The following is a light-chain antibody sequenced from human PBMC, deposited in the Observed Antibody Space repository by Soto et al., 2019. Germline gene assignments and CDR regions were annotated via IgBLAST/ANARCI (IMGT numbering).Light chain of an antibody. CDR2: DVS. CDR3: CSYAGSYTWV. J-gene: IGLJ3*02. Sequence: QSVLTQPRSVSGSPGQSVTISCTGTSSDVGAYNYVSWYQQRPGKAPKLMISDVSKRPSGVPDRFSGSKSGNTASLTISGLQAEDEADYFCCSYAGSYTWVFGGGTKLTVL. V-gene: IGLV2-11*01. CDR1: SSDVGAYNY.